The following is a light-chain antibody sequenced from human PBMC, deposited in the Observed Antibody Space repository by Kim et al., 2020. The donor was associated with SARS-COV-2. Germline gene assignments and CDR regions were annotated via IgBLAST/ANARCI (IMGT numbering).Light chain of an antibody. CDR3: QAWDSSTAV. Sequence: SVSPGQPASITCSGDKLGDKYACWYQPKPGQSPVLVIYQDSKRPSGSPERFSGSNSGNTATLTISGTQAMDEADYYCQAWDSSTAVFGGGTQLTVL. V-gene: IGLV3-1*01. J-gene: IGLJ3*02. CDR2: QDS. CDR1: KLGDKY.